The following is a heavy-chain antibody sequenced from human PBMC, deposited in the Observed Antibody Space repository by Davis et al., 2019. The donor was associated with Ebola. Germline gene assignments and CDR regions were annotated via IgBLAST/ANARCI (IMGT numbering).Heavy chain of an antibody. D-gene: IGHD3-10*01. CDR3: ARLRSGMAKDAFDY. CDR1: GGTFSSYA. V-gene: IGHV1-69*13. CDR2: IIPIFGTA. Sequence: AASVKVSCKASGGTFSSYAISWVRQAPGQGLEWMGGIIPIFGTANYAQKFQGRVTITADESTSTAYMELSSLRSEDTAVYYCARLRSGMAKDAFDYWGQGTLVTVSS. J-gene: IGHJ4*02.